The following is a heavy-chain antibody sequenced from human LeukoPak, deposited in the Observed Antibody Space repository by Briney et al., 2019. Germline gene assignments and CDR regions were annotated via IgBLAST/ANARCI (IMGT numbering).Heavy chain of an antibody. CDR2: ISSSGSTI. Sequence: PGGSLRLSCAASGFTFSNYYMSWIRLAPGKGLEWVSYISSSGSTIYYADSVKGRFTISRDNAKNSLYLQMNSLRAEDTAVYYCARDRDYSKGNWFDPWAQGTLVTVSS. CDR1: GFTFSNYY. V-gene: IGHV3-11*01. CDR3: ARDRDYSKGNWFDP. D-gene: IGHD4-11*01. J-gene: IGHJ5*02.